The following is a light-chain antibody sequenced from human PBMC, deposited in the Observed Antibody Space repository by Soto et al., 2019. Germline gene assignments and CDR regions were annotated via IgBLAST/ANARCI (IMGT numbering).Light chain of an antibody. J-gene: IGLJ1*01. Sequence: QSALTQPASVSGSPGQSITISCTGTSSDVGGYNYVSWYQQHPGKAPKLMIYEVSNRPSGVSNRFSGSKSGNTASLTISGLHAEDEADYYCSSYTSSSIDYVFGTWTKVTVL. CDR2: EVS. V-gene: IGLV2-14*01. CDR1: SSDVGGYNY. CDR3: SSYTSSSIDYV.